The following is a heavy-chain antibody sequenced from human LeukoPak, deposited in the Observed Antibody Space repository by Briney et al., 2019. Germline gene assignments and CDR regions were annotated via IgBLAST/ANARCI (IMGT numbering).Heavy chain of an antibody. J-gene: IGHJ4*02. CDR1: GFTFKTSG. CDR2: IQYDETEI. Sequence: GGSLRLSCTASGFTFKTSGMHWLRQAPGKGLEGLSFIQYDETEIYSADSVKRRFTFSRDNFKSTLYLQMNSLRAEDSAVYYCARESGATKIGQLLTCWGQGTLVSVSS. D-gene: IGHD3-10*01. CDR3: ARESGATKIGQLLTC. V-gene: IGHV3-30*02.